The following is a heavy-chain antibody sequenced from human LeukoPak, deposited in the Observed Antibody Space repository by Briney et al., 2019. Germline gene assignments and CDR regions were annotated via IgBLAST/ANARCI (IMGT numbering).Heavy chain of an antibody. D-gene: IGHD3-10*01. CDR3: TRDPSGDYFVY. V-gene: IGHV3-49*04. CDR2: IRSKAYGGTT. J-gene: IGHJ4*02. Sequence: GGSLRLSCAASGFTFSSYAMSWVRQAPGKGLEWVGFIRSKAYGGTTEYAASVKGRFTISRDDSKSIAYLQMNSLKTEDTAVYYCTRDPSGDYFVYWGQGTLVTVSS. CDR1: GFTFSSYA.